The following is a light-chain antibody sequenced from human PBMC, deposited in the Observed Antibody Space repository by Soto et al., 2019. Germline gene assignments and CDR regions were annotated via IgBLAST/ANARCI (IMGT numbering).Light chain of an antibody. J-gene: IGKJ2*01. Sequence: ELVMTQSPATLSVSPGERATLFCRASQRVGSSLAWYQQRPGQAPRLLLYGASTRATGLPARFSGSGGGTDFTLTISSLQPEDSAVYYCQQYKHWYTFGQGTILEIK. V-gene: IGKV3-15*01. CDR1: QRVGSS. CDR3: QQYKHWYT. CDR2: GAS.